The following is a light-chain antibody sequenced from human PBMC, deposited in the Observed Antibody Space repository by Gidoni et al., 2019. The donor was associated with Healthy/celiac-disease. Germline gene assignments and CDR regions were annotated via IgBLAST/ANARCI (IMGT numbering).Light chain of an antibody. V-gene: IGKV1-39*01. CDR3: QQSYSTLFT. CDR1: QSISSY. J-gene: IGKJ3*01. Sequence: DIQMTQSPSSLSASVGDRVTITCRASQSISSYLNWYQQKPGKAPKLLIYAASSLQSGVPSRFSGSGSGTDFTLTISSLQPEDFATYYGQQSYSTLFTFGPGTKGDIK. CDR2: AAS.